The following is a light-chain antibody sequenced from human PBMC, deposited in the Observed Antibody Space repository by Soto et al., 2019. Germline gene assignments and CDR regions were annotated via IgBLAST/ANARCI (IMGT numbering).Light chain of an antibody. J-gene: IGLJ1*01. CDR3: SSYVTSSTLGV. CDR1: SSDIGGYNY. Sequence: QSALTQPASVSGSPGQSITISCTGPSSDIGGYNYVSWYHQHPGKAPKLLIYGVTHRPSGVSNLFSGSKSGNTASLTISALQAEDETDYYCSSYVTSSTLGVFGTGTKVNRP. CDR2: GVT. V-gene: IGLV2-14*01.